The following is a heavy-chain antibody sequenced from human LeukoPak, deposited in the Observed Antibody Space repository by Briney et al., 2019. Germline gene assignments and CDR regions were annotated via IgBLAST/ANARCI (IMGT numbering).Heavy chain of an antibody. CDR3: ARANIVVVVAATPILFDY. D-gene: IGHD2-15*01. CDR1: GGSFSGYY. CDR2: INHSGST. Sequence: SETLSLTCAVYGGSFSGYYWSWIRQPPGKGLEWIGEINHSGSTNYNPSLKSRVTISVDTSKNQFSLKLSSVTAADTAVYYCARANIVVVVAATPILFDYWGQGTLVTVSS. V-gene: IGHV4-34*01. J-gene: IGHJ4*02.